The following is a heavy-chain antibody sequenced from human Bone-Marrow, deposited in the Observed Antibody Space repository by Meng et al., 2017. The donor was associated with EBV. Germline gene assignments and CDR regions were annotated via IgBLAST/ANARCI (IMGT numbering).Heavy chain of an antibody. Sequence: QVQRQDSCPGLVKPPGTLSRTCTVSGGSVSSGSYYWSWIRQPPGKGLEWIGYIYYSGSTNYNPSLKSRVTISVDTSKNQFSLKLSSVTAADTAVYYCARVALAVAGYFDYWGQGTLVTVSS. J-gene: IGHJ4*02. CDR3: ARVALAVAGYFDY. CDR1: GGSVSSGSYY. V-gene: IGHV4-61*01. CDR2: IYYSGST. D-gene: IGHD6-19*01.